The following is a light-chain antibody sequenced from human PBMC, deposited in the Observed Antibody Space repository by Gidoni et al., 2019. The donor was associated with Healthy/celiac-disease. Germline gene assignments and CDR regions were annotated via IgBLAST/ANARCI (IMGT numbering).Light chain of an antibody. CDR2: DAS. Sequence: DIQMTQSQSSLSASVGDRVTITCQASQDISNYLNWYQQKPGKATKLLIYDASNLETGVPSRFSGSGSGTDFTFTISSLQPEDIATYYFQQYDNLPPLTFGGGTKVEIK. CDR1: QDISNY. V-gene: IGKV1-33*01. J-gene: IGKJ4*01. CDR3: QQYDNLPPLT.